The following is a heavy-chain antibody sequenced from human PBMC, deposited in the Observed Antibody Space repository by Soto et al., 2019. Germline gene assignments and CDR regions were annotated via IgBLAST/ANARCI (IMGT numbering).Heavy chain of an antibody. D-gene: IGHD6-13*01. CDR3: AKYEVGYSSSWLPDS. J-gene: IGHJ5*01. V-gene: IGHV3-53*01. Sequence: SLRLSCAASGLTVSSNYMSLVGQGPGRGLEWGSVIYSGGSTYYADCVKGRFTISRHNSKHTLYLQMNSLRAEDTAVYYCAKYEVGYSSSWLPDSWGQGTLVTVSS. CDR1: GLTVSSNY. CDR2: IYSGGST.